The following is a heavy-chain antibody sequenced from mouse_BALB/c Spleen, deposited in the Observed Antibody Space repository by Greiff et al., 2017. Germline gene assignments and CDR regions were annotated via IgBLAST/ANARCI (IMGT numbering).Heavy chain of an antibody. Sequence: QVQLQQSGAELARPGASVRLSCKASGYTFTDYYINWVKQRTGQGLEWIGEIYPGSGNTYYNEKFKGKATLTADKSSSTAYMQLSSLTSEDAAVYFCARDGDYDGGDYWGQGTSVTVSS. CDR2: IYPGSGNT. V-gene: IGHV1-77*01. CDR1: GYTFTDYY. CDR3: ARDGDYDGGDY. J-gene: IGHJ4*01. D-gene: IGHD2-4*01.